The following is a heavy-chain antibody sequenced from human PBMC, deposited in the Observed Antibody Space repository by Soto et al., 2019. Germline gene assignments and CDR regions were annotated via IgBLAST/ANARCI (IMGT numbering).Heavy chain of an antibody. D-gene: IGHD6-19*01. Sequence: SETLSLTCTVSGGSISSSSYYWGWIRQPPGKGLEWIGSIYYSGSTYYNPSLKSRVTISVDTSKNQFSLKLSSVTAADTAVYYCARWRAVARYGMDVWGQGTTVTV. CDR1: GGSISSSSYY. V-gene: IGHV4-39*01. CDR2: IYYSGST. J-gene: IGHJ6*02. CDR3: ARWRAVARYGMDV.